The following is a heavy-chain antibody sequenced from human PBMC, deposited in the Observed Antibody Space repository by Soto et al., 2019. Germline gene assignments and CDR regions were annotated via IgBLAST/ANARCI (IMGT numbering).Heavy chain of an antibody. V-gene: IGHV5-51*01. CDR3: ARHGGGNYPPLHDAFDI. J-gene: IGHJ3*02. Sequence: GESLKISCKGSGYSFTTYWIGWVRQMPGKGLEWMGIIYPGDSDTRYSPSFQGQVTISADKSISTAYLQWSGLKASDTAMHYCARHGGGNYPPLHDAFDIWGQGTMVTVSS. CDR1: GYSFTTYW. D-gene: IGHD4-4*01. CDR2: IYPGDSDT.